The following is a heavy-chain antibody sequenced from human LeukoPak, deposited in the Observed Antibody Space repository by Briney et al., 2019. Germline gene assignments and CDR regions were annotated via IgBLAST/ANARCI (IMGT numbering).Heavy chain of an antibody. Sequence: SGGSLRLSCAASGFTFSNYAMSWVRQAPGEGLEWVSGISGSGGSTYYADSVKGRFTISRDNSENTLFLQMNSLRAEDTAIYYCAKGSILAGYSNFDYWGQGTLVTVSS. CDR2: ISGSGGST. V-gene: IGHV3-23*01. CDR1: GFTFSNYA. J-gene: IGHJ4*02. D-gene: IGHD3-9*01. CDR3: AKGSILAGYSNFDY.